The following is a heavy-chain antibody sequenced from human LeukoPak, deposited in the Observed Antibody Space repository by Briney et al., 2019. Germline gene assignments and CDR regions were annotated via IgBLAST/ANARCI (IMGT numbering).Heavy chain of an antibody. J-gene: IGHJ4*02. V-gene: IGHV3-74*01. CDR2: IHSDGIGT. CDR3: ARDQGSFDY. Sequence: PGGSLRLSCAASGFTFSSYWMHWIRQAPGKGLVWVSRIHSDGIGTSYADSVRGRFTISRDNAKNTVYLQMHSLRAEDTAVYYCARDQGSFDYWGQGTLVTVSS. CDR1: GFTFSSYW.